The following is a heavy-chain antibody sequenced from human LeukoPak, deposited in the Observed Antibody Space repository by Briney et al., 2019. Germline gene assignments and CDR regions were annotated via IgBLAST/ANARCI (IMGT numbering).Heavy chain of an antibody. D-gene: IGHD1-26*01. J-gene: IGHJ3*02. CDR1: GFTFSNYW. V-gene: IGHV3-7*03. Sequence: TGGSLRLSCVASGFTFSNYWMNWVRQAPGKGLEWVANIKPDGGEQYYVDSVKGRFTISRDNAENSLYLQLSSLRAEDTAVYYCARALCSGSYYGSRYPYAFDIWGQGTMVTVSS. CDR3: ARALCSGSYYGSRYPYAFDI. CDR2: IKPDGGEQ.